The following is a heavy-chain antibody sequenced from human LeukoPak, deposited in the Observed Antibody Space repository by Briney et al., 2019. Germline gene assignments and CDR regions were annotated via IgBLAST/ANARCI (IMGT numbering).Heavy chain of an antibody. CDR1: GFTFSSYA. Sequence: GGSLRLSCAASGFTFSSYAMSWVRQAPGKGLEWVSAISGSGGSTYYADSVKGRFTISRDNSKNTLYLQMNSLRAEDTAVYYCARRTIVATILYFDYWGQGTLVTVSS. CDR3: ARRTIVATILYFDY. V-gene: IGHV3-23*01. CDR2: ISGSGGST. J-gene: IGHJ4*02. D-gene: IGHD5-12*01.